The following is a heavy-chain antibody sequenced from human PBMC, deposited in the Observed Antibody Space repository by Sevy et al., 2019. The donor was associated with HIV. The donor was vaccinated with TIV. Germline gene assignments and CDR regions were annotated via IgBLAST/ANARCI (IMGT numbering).Heavy chain of an antibody. V-gene: IGHV3-23*01. J-gene: IGHJ4*02. CDR2: FSFGCGRL. CDR3: ASEGCTQPHDY. CDR1: GFTIANYS. D-gene: IGHD2-8*01. Sequence: GGSLRLSCAASGFTIANYSMSWVRQAPGKGLEWVSTFSFGCGRLNYADSVKGRFTISRDDSKNTLFLQMNSLRAEDTATYFCASEGCTQPHDYWGQGTLVTVSS.